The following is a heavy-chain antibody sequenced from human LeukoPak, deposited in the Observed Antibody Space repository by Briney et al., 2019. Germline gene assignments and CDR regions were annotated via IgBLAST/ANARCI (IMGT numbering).Heavy chain of an antibody. CDR3: AREYYDSSGYYPD. V-gene: IGHV1-8*02. CDR1: GYTFTSYA. J-gene: IGHJ4*02. D-gene: IGHD3-22*01. Sequence: ASVKVSCKASGYTFTSYAMNWVRQATGQGLEWMGWMNPNSGNTGYAQKFQGRVTMTRNTSISTAYMELSSLRSEDTAVYYCAREYYDSSGYYPDWGQGTLVTVSS. CDR2: MNPNSGNT.